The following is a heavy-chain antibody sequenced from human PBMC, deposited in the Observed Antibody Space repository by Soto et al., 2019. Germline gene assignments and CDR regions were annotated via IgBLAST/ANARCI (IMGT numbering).Heavy chain of an antibody. D-gene: IGHD3-22*01. CDR2: ISFDGTNK. Sequence: QVQLVESGGGGVQPERSQRLSCTASKFTFASYVMHWFPQAPAEGLEWVALISFDGTNKYYADSVKGRFTISRDNSKNTMYLQMNSLRPEDTAVYYCAREMIPMIMGGMSAMDVWGQGTTVTVS. J-gene: IGHJ6*02. CDR3: AREMIPMIMGGMSAMDV. CDR1: KFTFASYV. V-gene: IGHV3-30*04.